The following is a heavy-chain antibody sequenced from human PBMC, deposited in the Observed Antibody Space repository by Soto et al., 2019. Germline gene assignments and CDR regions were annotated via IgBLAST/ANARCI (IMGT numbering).Heavy chain of an antibody. CDR3: ARGRFGMDV. J-gene: IGHJ6*02. V-gene: IGHV3-53*01. CDR2: IYRDGNT. CDR1: TSGFGGSNY. Sequence: LRLSCAASTSGFGGSNYMTWVRQAPGKGLEWVSVIYRDGNTYYVDSVKGRFTISRDNSKNTLYLQMNSLRGEDTTVYYCARGRFGMDVWGQGTTVTVSS.